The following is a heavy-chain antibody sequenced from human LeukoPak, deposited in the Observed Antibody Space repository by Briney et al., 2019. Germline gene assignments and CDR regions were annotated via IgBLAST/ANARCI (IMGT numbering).Heavy chain of an antibody. V-gene: IGHV4-61*02. CDR1: GGSISSGDYY. CDR3: ARESSKGNDY. Sequence: SQTLSLTCTVSGGSISSGDYYWSWIRQPAGKGLEWIGRIYTSGSTNYNPSLKSRVTMSVDTSKNQFSLKLSSVTAADTAVYYCARESSKGNDYWGQGTLVTVSS. D-gene: IGHD6-6*01. CDR2: IYTSGST. J-gene: IGHJ4*02.